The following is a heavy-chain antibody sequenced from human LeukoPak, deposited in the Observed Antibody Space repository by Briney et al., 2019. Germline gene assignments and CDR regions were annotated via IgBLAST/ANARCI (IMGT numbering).Heavy chain of an antibody. V-gene: IGHV4-31*03. J-gene: IGHJ4*02. CDR3: AREGGPYRPLDY. Sequence: SETLSLTCTVSGGSISSGGYYWSWIRQHPGKGLEWIGYIYYSGSTYYNPSLKSRVTISVDTSKNQFSLKLSSVTAADTAVYYCAREGGPYRPLDYSGQGTLVTVAS. CDR2: IYYSGST. CDR1: GGSISSGGYY.